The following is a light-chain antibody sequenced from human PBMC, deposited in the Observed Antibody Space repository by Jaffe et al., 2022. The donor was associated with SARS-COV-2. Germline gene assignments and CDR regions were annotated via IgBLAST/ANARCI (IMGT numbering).Light chain of an antibody. CDR1: SSNIGNNY. Sequence: QSVLTQPPSVSAAPGQKVTIPCSGSSSNIGNNYVSWYQQFPGTAPKLLIYENYNRPSGIPDRFSGSKSGTSATLGITGLQTGDEADYYCGTWDNSLSAVVFGGGTKLTVL. J-gene: IGLJ2*01. CDR2: ENY. CDR3: GTWDNSLSAVV. V-gene: IGLV1-51*02.